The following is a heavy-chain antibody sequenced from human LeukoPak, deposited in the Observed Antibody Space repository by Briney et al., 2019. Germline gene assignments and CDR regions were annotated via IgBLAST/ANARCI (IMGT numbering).Heavy chain of an antibody. V-gene: IGHV3-23*01. CDR2: ISGSGGST. J-gene: IGHJ6*02. Sequence: QPGGSLRLSCAASGFTFSSYWMSWVRQAPGKGLEWVSAISGSGGSTYYADSVKGRFTISRDNSKNTLYLQMNSLRAEDTAVYYCAKVAEYYYYYGMDVWGQGTTVTVSS. CDR1: GFTFSSYW. CDR3: AKVAEYYYYYGMDV.